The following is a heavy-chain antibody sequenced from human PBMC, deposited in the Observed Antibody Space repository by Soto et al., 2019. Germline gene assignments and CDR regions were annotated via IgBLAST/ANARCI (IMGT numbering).Heavy chain of an antibody. J-gene: IGHJ3*02. Sequence: ASVKVSCKASGYTFTSYYMHWVRQAPGQGLEWMGIINPSGGSTSYAQKFQGRVTMTRDTSTSTVYMELSSLRSEDTAVYYCAREAYYYDSSGFQGRAFDIWGQGTMVTVSS. CDR3: AREAYYYDSSGFQGRAFDI. D-gene: IGHD3-22*01. CDR1: GYTFTSYY. CDR2: INPSGGST. V-gene: IGHV1-46*01.